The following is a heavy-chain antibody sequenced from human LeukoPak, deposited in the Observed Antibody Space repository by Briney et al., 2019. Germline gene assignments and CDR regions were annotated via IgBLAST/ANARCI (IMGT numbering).Heavy chain of an antibody. D-gene: IGHD4-17*01. V-gene: IGHV4-34*01. J-gene: IGHJ4*02. CDR2: INHSGST. Sequence: SETLSLTCAVYGGSFSGYYWSWIRQPPGKWLEWIGEINHSGSTNYNPSLKSRVTISVDTSKNQFSLKLSSVTAADTAVYYCARDSPSGAPLGWGQGTLVTVSS. CDR3: ARDSPSGAPLG. CDR1: GGSFSGYY.